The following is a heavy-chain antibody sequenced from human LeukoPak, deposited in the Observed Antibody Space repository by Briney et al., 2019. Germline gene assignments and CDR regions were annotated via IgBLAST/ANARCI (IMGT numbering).Heavy chain of an antibody. Sequence: SETLSLTCAVYGGSFSGYYWSWIRQPPGKGLEWIGEINHSGSTNYNPSPKSRVTISVDTSKNQFSLKLSSVTAADTAVYYCARGRTYYYDSSGSLVRNSDAFDIWGQGTMVTVSS. V-gene: IGHV4-34*01. J-gene: IGHJ3*02. CDR1: GGSFSGYY. D-gene: IGHD3-22*01. CDR2: INHSGST. CDR3: ARGRTYYYDSSGSLVRNSDAFDI.